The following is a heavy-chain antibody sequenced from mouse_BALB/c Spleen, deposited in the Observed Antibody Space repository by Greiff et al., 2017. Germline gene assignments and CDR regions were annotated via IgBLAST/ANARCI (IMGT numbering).Heavy chain of an antibody. D-gene: IGHD2-14*01. CDR1: GFNIKDTY. V-gene: IGHV14-3*02. Sequence: EVKLQESGAELVKPGASVKLSCTASGFNIKDTYMHWVKQRPEQGLEWIGRIDPANGNTKYDPKFQGKATITADTSSNTAYLQLSSLTSEDTAVYYCASLRYDGAMDYWGQGTSVTVSS. CDR2: IDPANGNT. J-gene: IGHJ4*01. CDR3: ASLRYDGAMDY.